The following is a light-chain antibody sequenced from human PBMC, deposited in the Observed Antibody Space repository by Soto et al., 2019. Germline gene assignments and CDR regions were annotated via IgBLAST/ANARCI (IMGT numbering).Light chain of an antibody. CDR2: AAS. CDR1: QGISNS. Sequence: DIQMTQSPSSLSAFVGGRVTITCRASQGISNSLAWYQQKPGKGPKVLIYAASTLQSGVPSRFSGSGSGTDFTLPISSLQPEDVATYYSQKYNSAPPPFGPGTKVDIK. V-gene: IGKV1-27*01. CDR3: QKYNSAPPP. J-gene: IGKJ3*01.